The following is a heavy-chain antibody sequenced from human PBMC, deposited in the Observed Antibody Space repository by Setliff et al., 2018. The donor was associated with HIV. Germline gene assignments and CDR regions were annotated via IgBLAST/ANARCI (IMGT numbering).Heavy chain of an antibody. CDR1: GGSLSGYY. Sequence: KTSETLSLTCAVYGGSLSGYYWSWIRQPPGKALECIGKISHTGSATYNASLKSRVTMSVDRSKNHFSLRLSSVTAADTAVYFCAREKRGYSYAKEAFDIWGHGTMVTVSS. V-gene: IGHV4-34*10. D-gene: IGHD5-18*01. J-gene: IGHJ3*02. CDR3: AREKRGYSYAKEAFDI. CDR2: ISHTGSA.